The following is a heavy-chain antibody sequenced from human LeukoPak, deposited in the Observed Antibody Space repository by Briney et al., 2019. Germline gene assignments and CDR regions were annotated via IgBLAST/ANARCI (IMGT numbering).Heavy chain of an antibody. CDR2: VRNDGSDK. CDR3: AKHYYGSGSQKYYFDY. Sequence: PGGSLRLSCAASGFAFGDYGMHWVRQAPGKGLEWVTMVRNDGSDKYYADSVKGRFTISRDNSKNTLYLQMNSLRPEDTAVYYCAKHYYGSGSQKYYFDYWGQGTLVTVSS. J-gene: IGHJ4*02. D-gene: IGHD3-10*01. CDR1: GFAFGDYG. V-gene: IGHV3-30*02.